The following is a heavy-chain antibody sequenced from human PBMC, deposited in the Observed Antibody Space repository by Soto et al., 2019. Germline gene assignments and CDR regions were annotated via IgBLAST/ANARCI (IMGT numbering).Heavy chain of an antibody. Sequence: GATVKVSCKASGGTFSSYAISWVRQAPGQGLEWMGGIIPIFGTANYAQKFQGRVTITADESTSTAYMELSSLRSEDTAVYYCARAPGDTAMDFDYWGQGTLVTVSS. J-gene: IGHJ4*02. CDR3: ARAPGDTAMDFDY. D-gene: IGHD5-18*01. V-gene: IGHV1-69*13. CDR1: GGTFSSYA. CDR2: IIPIFGTA.